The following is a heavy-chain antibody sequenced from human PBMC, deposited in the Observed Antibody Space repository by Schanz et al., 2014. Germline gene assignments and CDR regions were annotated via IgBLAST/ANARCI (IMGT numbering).Heavy chain of an antibody. Sequence: EAQVVESGGGLVKPGGSLRLSCVASGFTFSNAWMNWVRQGPGNRLEWVGRIKSRSDGGTTDYAAPVKGRFIISRDDSRNTLYLQMSGLKTADTAVYYCSTTPNFYASGTYSWFDPWGQGTRVTVSS. CDR1: GFTFSNAW. D-gene: IGHD3-10*01. V-gene: IGHV3-15*01. CDR3: STTPNFYASGTYSWFDP. J-gene: IGHJ5*02. CDR2: IKSRSDGGTT.